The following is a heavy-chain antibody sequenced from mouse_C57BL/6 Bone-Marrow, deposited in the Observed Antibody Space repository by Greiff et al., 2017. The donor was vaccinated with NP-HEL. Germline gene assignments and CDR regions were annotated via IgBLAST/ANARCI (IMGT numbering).Heavy chain of an antibody. D-gene: IGHD4-1*01. J-gene: IGHJ3*01. CDR3: ASLTGTGGALPY. CDR2: IWPGGGT. CDR1: GFSLTSYA. V-gene: IGHV2-9-1*01. Sequence: QVQLKESGPGLVAPSQSLSITCTVSGFSLTSYAISWVRQPPGKGLEWLGVIWPGGGTNYNSALKSRLSISKDNPKSQVFLKMNSLQTDDTARYYCASLTGTGGALPYWGQGTLVTVSA.